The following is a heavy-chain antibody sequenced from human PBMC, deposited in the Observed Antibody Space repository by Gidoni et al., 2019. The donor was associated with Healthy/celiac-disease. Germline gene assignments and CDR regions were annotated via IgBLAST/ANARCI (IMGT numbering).Heavy chain of an antibody. CDR1: RFTFISYI. CDR3: ARTDSGSYYYGMDV. Sequence: EVQLVESGGGLVKPGGSLRLSCSASRFTFISYIMNWARHAPGKGLEWVSSISSSSSYIYYADSVKGRFTISRENAKNSLYLQMNSLRGEDTAVYYCARTDSGSYYYGMDVWGQGTTVTVSS. D-gene: IGHD1-26*01. CDR2: ISSSSSYI. V-gene: IGHV3-21*01. J-gene: IGHJ6*02.